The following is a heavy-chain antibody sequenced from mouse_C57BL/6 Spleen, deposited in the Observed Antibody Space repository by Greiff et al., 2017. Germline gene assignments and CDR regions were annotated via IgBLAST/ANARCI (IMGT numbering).Heavy chain of an antibody. CDR3: ARGLITTVVPLDY. CDR1: GYTFTSYW. V-gene: IGHV1-53*01. CDR2: INPSNGGT. J-gene: IGHJ4*01. D-gene: IGHD1-1*01. Sequence: VQLQQPGTELVKPGASVKLSCKASGYTFTSYWMHWVKQRPGQGLEWIGNINPSNGGTNYNEKFKSKATLTVDKSSSTAYMQLSSLTSEDSAVYYCARGLITTVVPLDYWGQGTSVTVSS.